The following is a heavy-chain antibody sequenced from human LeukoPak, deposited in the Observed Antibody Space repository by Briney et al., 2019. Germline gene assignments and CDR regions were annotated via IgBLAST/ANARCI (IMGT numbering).Heavy chain of an antibody. V-gene: IGHV3-43*01. CDR2: ISWDGGST. CDR3: AKEGGRDGYLLEG. Sequence: PGGSLRLSCAASGFTFDDYTMHWVRQAPGKGLEWVSLISWDGGSTYYADSVKGRLTISRDNSKNSLYLQMNSLRTEDTALYYCAKEGGRDGYLLEGWGQGTLVTVSS. D-gene: IGHD5-24*01. CDR1: GFTFDDYT. J-gene: IGHJ4*02.